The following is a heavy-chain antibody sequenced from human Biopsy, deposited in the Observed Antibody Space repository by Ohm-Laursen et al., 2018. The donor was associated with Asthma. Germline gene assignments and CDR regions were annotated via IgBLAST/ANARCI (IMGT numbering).Heavy chain of an antibody. J-gene: IGHJ3*02. Sequence: SVKVSCKASGYTFINYAIHWVRQAPGQRLEWMGWINAGNGNTKYSEKFQGRVTITWDTSASTAYMDLSSLRSEDTAVYYCARTYYDFLTGQVNDALAMWGQGTVVTVSS. V-gene: IGHV1-3*01. CDR3: ARTYYDFLTGQVNDALAM. CDR2: INAGNGNT. D-gene: IGHD3-9*01. CDR1: GYTFINYA.